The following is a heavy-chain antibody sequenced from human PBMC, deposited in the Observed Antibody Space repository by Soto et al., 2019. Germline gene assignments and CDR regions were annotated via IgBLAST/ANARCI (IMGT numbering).Heavy chain of an antibody. CDR1: GFTFDQHA. D-gene: IGHD1-26*01. V-gene: IGHV3-9*01. J-gene: IGHJ3*02. CDR2: ISWNNGNI. Sequence: EVQLVESGGGLVQPCRSLRLSCAASGFTFDQHAMHWVRQAPGKGLEWVSGISWNNGNIAYADSVKGRFTISRDNAKKSLYLQMISLRSDDTAVYYCAKDIVLGNSGSSPDAFDTWGQATMVSVSS. CDR3: AKDIVLGNSGSSPDAFDT.